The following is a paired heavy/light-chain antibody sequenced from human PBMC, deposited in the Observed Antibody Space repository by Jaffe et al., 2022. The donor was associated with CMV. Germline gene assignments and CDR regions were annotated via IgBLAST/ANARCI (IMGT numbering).Heavy chain of an antibody. D-gene: IGHD3-10*01. V-gene: IGHV4-4*02. J-gene: IGHJ5*02. CDR1: GGSISSSYW. Sequence: QVQLQESGPGLVKPSGTLSLTCAVSGGSISSSYWWSWVRQAPGKRLEWIGEIYHSGSTNYNPSLKSRVTISVDKSKNQFSLNLSSVTAADTAVYYCAGEGSGSGLRTTNNWFDPWGQGTLVTVSS. CDR2: IYHSGST. CDR3: AGEGSGSGLRTTNNWFDP.
Light chain of an antibody. Sequence: DIQMTQSPSSLSASVGDRVTITCRASQTISSYLNWYQQRPGKAPKLLIYAVSSLQSGVPSRFSGSGSGTDFTLTISSLQPEDFATYSCQQSFSTPRTFGQGTKVEIK. V-gene: IGKV1-39*01. CDR3: QQSFSTPRT. CDR1: QTISSY. J-gene: IGKJ1*01. CDR2: AVS.